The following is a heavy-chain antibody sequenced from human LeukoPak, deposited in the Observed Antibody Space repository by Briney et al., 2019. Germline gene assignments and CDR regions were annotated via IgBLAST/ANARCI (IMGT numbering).Heavy chain of an antibody. J-gene: IGHJ4*02. CDR3: ARDQNSGFGH. CDR2: ISYSGST. D-gene: IGHD4-23*01. V-gene: IGHV4-31*03. CDR1: GGSISSRGYY. Sequence: SETLSLTCTVSGGSISSRGYYCSWIRQHPGTSLEWIGYISYSGSTYYNPSLKSRVTISGDTSKNQFSLRLTSVSAADTAVYYCARDQNSGFGHWGQGTLVTVSS.